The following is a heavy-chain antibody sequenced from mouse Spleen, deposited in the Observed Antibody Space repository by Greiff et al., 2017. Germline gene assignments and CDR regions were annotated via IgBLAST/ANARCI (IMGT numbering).Heavy chain of an antibody. CDR1: GYTFTSYW. CDR2: IHPNSGST. CDR3: ARDHITTVVGGFAY. J-gene: IGHJ3*01. V-gene: IGHV1-64*01. D-gene: IGHD1-1*01. Sequence: QVQLQQPGAELVKPGASVKLSCKASGYTFTSYWMHWVKQRPGQGLEWIGMIHPNSGSTNYNEKFKSKATLTVDKSSSTAYMQLSSLTSEDSAVYYCARDHITTVVGGFAYWGQGTLVTVSA.